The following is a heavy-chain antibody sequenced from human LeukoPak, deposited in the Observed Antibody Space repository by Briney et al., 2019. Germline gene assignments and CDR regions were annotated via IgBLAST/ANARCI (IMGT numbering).Heavy chain of an antibody. CDR3: ARGPYSSGWYSFDY. D-gene: IGHD6-19*01. CDR1: GGSISIYY. J-gene: IGHJ4*02. CDR2: IHTSGST. Sequence: PSETLSLTCTVSGGSISIYYWSWIRQPAGKGLEWIGRIHTSGSTNFNPSLQSRVTISVDKSKNQFSLKLNSVTAADTAVYYCARGPYSSGWYSFDYWGQGTLVTVSS. V-gene: IGHV4-4*07.